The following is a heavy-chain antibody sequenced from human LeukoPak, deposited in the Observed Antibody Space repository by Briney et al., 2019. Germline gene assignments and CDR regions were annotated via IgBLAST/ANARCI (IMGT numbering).Heavy chain of an antibody. V-gene: IGHV1-69*05. Sequence: SGKVSCKAAGCAVSFYGFNWVWHRPGQGQGLKGGIILICSRTTYAQRLQGRVTITTDESLSTAYMELSSLQSEDAAEYFCAKGLHGAHGADVFHIWRQGTTVTVSS. CDR1: GCAVSFYG. J-gene: IGHJ3*02. CDR2: IILICSRT. D-gene: IGHD3-10*01. CDR3: AKGLHGAHGADVFHI.